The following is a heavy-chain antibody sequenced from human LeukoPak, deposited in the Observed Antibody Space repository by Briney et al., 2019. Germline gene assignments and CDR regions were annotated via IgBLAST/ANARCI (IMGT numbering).Heavy chain of an antibody. CDR1: GYTLTELS. CDR3: ATHIQITGYYYYYTDV. Sequence: ASVKVSCKVSGYTLTELSMHWVRQAPGKGLEWMGGFDPEDGETIYAQKFQGRVTMTEDTSTDTAYMELSSLRSEDTAVYYCATHIQITGYYYYYTDVWGKGTTVTVSS. J-gene: IGHJ6*03. V-gene: IGHV1-24*01. D-gene: IGHD5-24*01. CDR2: FDPEDGET.